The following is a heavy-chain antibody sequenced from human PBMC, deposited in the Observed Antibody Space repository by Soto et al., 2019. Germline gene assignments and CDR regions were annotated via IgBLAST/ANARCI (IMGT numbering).Heavy chain of an antibody. CDR3: ARGGGNSLSYFEY. CDR2: ISTYNGDT. V-gene: IGHV1-18*01. Sequence: QVQLVQSGAEVKKPGASVKVSCKASGYTFTRYGISWVRQAPGQGLEWMGWISTYNGDTKYAQRLQGRVTMTTDTSTRIAYMELRNLRSDDTDVYYCARGGGNSLSYFEYWGQATLVTVSS. CDR1: GYTFTRYG. J-gene: IGHJ4*02. D-gene: IGHD2-21*02.